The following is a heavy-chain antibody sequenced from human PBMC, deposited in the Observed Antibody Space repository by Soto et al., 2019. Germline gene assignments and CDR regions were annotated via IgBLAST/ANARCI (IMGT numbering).Heavy chain of an antibody. D-gene: IGHD6-13*01. CDR3: ASGIAAAGNNYYYYGMDV. CDR2: IYHSGST. Sequence: SETLSLTCAVSGGSISSGGYSWSWIRQPPGKGLEWIGYIYHSGSTYYNPSLKSRVTISVDRSKNQFSLKLSSVTAADTAVYYCASGIAAAGNNYYYYGMDVWGQGTTVTVSS. J-gene: IGHJ6*02. CDR1: GGSISSGGYS. V-gene: IGHV4-30-2*01.